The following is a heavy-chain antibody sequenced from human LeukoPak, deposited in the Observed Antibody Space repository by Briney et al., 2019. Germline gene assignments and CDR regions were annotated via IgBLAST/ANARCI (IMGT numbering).Heavy chain of an antibody. V-gene: IGHV4-39*01. Sequence: ASETLSLTCTVSGDSISSTIYYWGWIRQPPGKGLEWIRSIYYGGNTHYNPSLKSRVTISVDTSKYQFCLRLSSVTAADTAVYYCARTISGYSYGFSFYFWGQGTLVTLSA. J-gene: IGHJ4*02. D-gene: IGHD5-18*01. CDR1: GDSISSTIYY. CDR2: IYYGGNT. CDR3: ARTISGYSYGFSFYF.